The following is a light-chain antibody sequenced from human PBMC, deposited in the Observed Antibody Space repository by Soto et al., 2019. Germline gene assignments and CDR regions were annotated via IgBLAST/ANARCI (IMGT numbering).Light chain of an antibody. J-gene: IGKJ4*01. V-gene: IGKV1-39*01. Sequence: DIQMTQSPASLSASVEDRVTITCRASQTVRTYLNWYQQIPGKAPKLLIYAASNLQSGVPSRFSGSGSGTDFTLTITSLRPEDFATYYCPQANSFPLTFGGGTKVHIK. CDR3: PQANSFPLT. CDR2: AAS. CDR1: QTVRTY.